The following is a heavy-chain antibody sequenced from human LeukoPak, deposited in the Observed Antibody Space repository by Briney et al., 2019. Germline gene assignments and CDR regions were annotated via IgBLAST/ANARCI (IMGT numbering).Heavy chain of an antibody. Sequence: GGSLRLSCAASGFTFSSYAMSWVRQAPGEGLEWFSAISGRGGSTYYADSVKGRFTISRDNSKNTLYLQMKSLRAEDTAVYYCAKDRGGGGYFAWLLGYFDYWGQGTLVTVS. CDR3: AKDRGGGGYFAWLLGYFDY. V-gene: IGHV3-23*01. CDR2: ISGRGGST. J-gene: IGHJ4*02. CDR1: GFTFSSYA. D-gene: IGHD3-9*01.